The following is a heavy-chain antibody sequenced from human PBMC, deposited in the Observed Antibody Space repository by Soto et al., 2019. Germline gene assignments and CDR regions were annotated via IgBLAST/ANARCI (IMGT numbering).Heavy chain of an antibody. V-gene: IGHV1-46*01. Sequence: ASVKVSCKASGYTFTSYYMHWVRQAPGQGLEWMGIINPSGGSTSYAQKFQGRVTMTRDTSTSTVYMELSSLRSEDTAVYYCARNYYDSSAMGDYFDYWGQGTLVTVSS. CDR2: INPSGGST. CDR1: GYTFTSYY. CDR3: ARNYYDSSAMGDYFDY. J-gene: IGHJ4*02. D-gene: IGHD3-22*01.